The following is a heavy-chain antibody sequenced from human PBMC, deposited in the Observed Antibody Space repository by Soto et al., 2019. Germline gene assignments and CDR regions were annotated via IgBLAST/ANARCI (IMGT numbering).Heavy chain of an antibody. J-gene: IGHJ6*02. CDR2: IIPIFGTA. CDR1: GGTFSSYA. CDR3: ARCPIVATIYYYYGMDV. Sequence: EASVQVSCKASGGTFSSYAISWVRQAPGQGLEWMGGIIPIFGTANYAQKFQGRVTITADESTSTAYMELSSLRSEDTAVYYCARCPIVATIYYYYGMDVWGQGTTVTVSS. V-gene: IGHV1-69*13. D-gene: IGHD5-12*01.